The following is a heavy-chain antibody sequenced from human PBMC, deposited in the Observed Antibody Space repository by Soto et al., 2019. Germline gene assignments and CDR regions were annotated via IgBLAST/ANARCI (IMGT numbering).Heavy chain of an antibody. J-gene: IGHJ5*02. Sequence: GASVKVSCKASGYTFTSYGISWVRQAPGQGLEWMGWISAYNGNTNYAQKLQGRVTMTTDTSTSTAYMELRSLRSDDTAVYYCARDRRSSYDILTGYYSGSWFDPWGQGTLVTVSS. CDR1: GYTFTSYG. D-gene: IGHD3-9*01. CDR3: ARDRRSSYDILTGYYSGSWFDP. CDR2: ISAYNGNT. V-gene: IGHV1-18*01.